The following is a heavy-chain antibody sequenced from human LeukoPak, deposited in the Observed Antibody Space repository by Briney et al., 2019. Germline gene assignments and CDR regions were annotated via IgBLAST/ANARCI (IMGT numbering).Heavy chain of an antibody. CDR3: ASSGSGWHWNDY. CDR2: IKQDGSEK. D-gene: IGHD6-19*01. Sequence: GGSLRLSCAASGFTVSSNYMSWVRQAPGKGLEWVANIKQDGSEKYYVGSVRGRFTISRDNAKNSLYLQMNSLTAADTAVYYCASSGSGWHWNDYWGQGSLVTVSS. J-gene: IGHJ4*02. V-gene: IGHV3-7*01. CDR1: GFTVSSNY.